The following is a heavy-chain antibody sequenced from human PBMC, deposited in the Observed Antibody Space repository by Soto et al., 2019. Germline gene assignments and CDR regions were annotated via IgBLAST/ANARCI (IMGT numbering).Heavy chain of an antibody. J-gene: IGHJ4*02. CDR2: ISGSGGST. D-gene: IGHD3-22*01. CDR1: GFTFSSYA. V-gene: IGHV3-23*01. CDR3: AKFGGMTYYYDSSGFFDY. Sequence: PGGSLRLSCAASGFTFSSYAMSWVRQAPGKGLEWVSAISGSGGSTYYADSVKGRFTISRDNSKNTLYLPMNSLRAEDTAVYYCAKFGGMTYYYDSSGFFDYWGQGTLVTVSS.